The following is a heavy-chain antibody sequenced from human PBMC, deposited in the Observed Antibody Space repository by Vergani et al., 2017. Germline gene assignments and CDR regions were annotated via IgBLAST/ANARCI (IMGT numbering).Heavy chain of an antibody. CDR3: ASANSGWGRVWFYYYYYMDV. D-gene: IGHD6-19*01. J-gene: IGHJ6*03. CDR1: GFPLSDHV. V-gene: IGHV3-72*01. CDR2: SRNKARSYPT. Sequence: EVQLVESGGGLVQLGGSLSLPCAASGFPLSDHVTDWARQGPGKGLEWVGRSRNKARSYPTEYSASVKGRFTISRDDSRNSLYLQMNSLKTEDTAVYYCASANSGWGRVWFYYYYYMDVWGKGTTVTVSS.